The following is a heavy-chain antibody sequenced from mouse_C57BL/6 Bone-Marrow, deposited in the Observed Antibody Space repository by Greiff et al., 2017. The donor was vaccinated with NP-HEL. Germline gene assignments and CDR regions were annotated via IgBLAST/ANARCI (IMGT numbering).Heavy chain of an antibody. CDR1: GYTFTSYW. V-gene: IGHV1-50*01. J-gene: IGHJ2*01. Sequence: QVQLQQPGAELVKPGASVKLSCKASGYTFTSYWMQWVKQRPGQGLEWIGEIDPSDSYTNYNQKFKGKATLTVDTSSSTAYMQLSSLTSEDSGVYYCARWYGSSLDYWGQGTTLTVSS. CDR3: ARWYGSSLDY. CDR2: IDPSDSYT. D-gene: IGHD1-1*01.